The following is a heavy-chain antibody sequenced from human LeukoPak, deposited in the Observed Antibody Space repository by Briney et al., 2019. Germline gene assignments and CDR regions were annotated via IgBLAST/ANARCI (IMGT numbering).Heavy chain of an antibody. V-gene: IGHV4-61*09. CDR2: IYTSGST. J-gene: IGHJ6*03. Sequence: PSETLSLTCTVSGGSISSGNYYWSWIRQPAGKGLEWIGNIYTSGSTNYNPTLKSRFTITVATSKKQFSLKLSSVTAADTAVYYCTRDRYSNYVYNYYMDVWGKGTTVTVSS. CDR1: GGSISSGNYY. D-gene: IGHD4-11*01. CDR3: TRDRYSNYVYNYYMDV.